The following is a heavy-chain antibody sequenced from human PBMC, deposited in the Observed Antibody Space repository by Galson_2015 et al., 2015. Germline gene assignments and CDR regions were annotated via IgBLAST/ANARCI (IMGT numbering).Heavy chain of an antibody. V-gene: IGHV1-3*01. CDR1: GYTFTSYA. Sequence: SVKVSCKASGYTFTSYAMHWVRQAPGQRLEWMGWINAGNGNTKYSQKFQGRVTITRDTSASTAYMELSSLRSEDTAVYYCARCDLSDLKYNWNLYYYYGMDVWGQGTTVTVSS. CDR3: ARCDLSDLKYNWNLYYYYGMDV. D-gene: IGHD1-20*01. CDR2: INAGNGNT. J-gene: IGHJ6*02.